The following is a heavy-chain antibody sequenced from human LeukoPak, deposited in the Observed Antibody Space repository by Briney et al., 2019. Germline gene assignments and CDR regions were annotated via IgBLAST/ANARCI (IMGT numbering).Heavy chain of an antibody. D-gene: IGHD3-22*01. CDR1: GYTFTDYY. Sequence: ASVKVSCKASGYTFTDYYMHWVRQAPGQGLEWMGWISPNSGGANYAPRFQGRVTMTRDTSISTAYMDLSRLRSDDTAVYYCALLVVTVGTPYYYYGVDVWGQGTTVTVSS. CDR3: ALLVVTVGTPYYYYGVDV. CDR2: ISPNSGGA. J-gene: IGHJ6*02. V-gene: IGHV1-2*02.